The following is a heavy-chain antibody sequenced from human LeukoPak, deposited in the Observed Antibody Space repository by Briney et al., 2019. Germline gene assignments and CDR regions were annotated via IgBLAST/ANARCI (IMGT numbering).Heavy chain of an antibody. J-gene: IGHJ6*02. CDR2: ISGSGSTI. Sequence: PGGSLRLSCAASGFTFSDYYMSWIRQAPGKGLEWVSYISGSGSTISYADSVKGRFTISRDNAKNSLYLQMNSLRAEDTAVYYCASLGGATVSYYYGMDVWGQGTTVTVSS. D-gene: IGHD3-16*01. CDR1: GFTFSDYY. V-gene: IGHV3-11*01. CDR3: ASLGGATVSYYYGMDV.